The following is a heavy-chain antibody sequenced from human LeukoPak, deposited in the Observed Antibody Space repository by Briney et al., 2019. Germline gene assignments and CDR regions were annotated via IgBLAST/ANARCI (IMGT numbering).Heavy chain of an antibody. V-gene: IGHV4-34*01. Sequence: SETLSLTCAVYGGSFSGYYWSWIRQPPGKGLEWIGEINHSGSTNYNPSLKSRVTISVDTSKNQFSLKVRSVTAADTALYYCARQVVAAATTFDYWGQGTLVSVSS. J-gene: IGHJ4*02. CDR3: ARQVVAAATTFDY. CDR2: INHSGST. D-gene: IGHD2-15*01. CDR1: GGSFSGYY.